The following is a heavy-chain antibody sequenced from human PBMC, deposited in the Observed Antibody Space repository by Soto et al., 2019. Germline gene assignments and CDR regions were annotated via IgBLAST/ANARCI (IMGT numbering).Heavy chain of an antibody. CDR1: GFTFSSYS. CDR2: ISSSSSTI. Sequence: EVQLVESGGGLVQPGGSLRLSCAASGFTFSSYSMNWVRQAPGKGLEWVSYISSSSSTIYYADSVKGRFTISIDNAKNSLYLQMSSLRAEDTAVYYCSRDLHYGLFDYWGQGTLVTVSS. D-gene: IGHD4-17*01. V-gene: IGHV3-48*01. CDR3: SRDLHYGLFDY. J-gene: IGHJ4*02.